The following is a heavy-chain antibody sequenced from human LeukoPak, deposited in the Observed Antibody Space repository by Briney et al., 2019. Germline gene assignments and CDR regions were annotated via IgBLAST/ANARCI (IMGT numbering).Heavy chain of an antibody. V-gene: IGHV1-18*01. CDR3: ARGGATTSFDS. Sequence: ASVRVSCKASGFTFSSYGFSWVRQAPGQGLEWMGWISAYNGKTNYAQKIQGRVTMTPDTSTSTAYMDRRSLRSDDTAVYYCARGGATTSFDSWGQGTLITVSS. CDR1: GFTFSSYG. CDR2: ISAYNGKT. J-gene: IGHJ4*02. D-gene: IGHD1-26*01.